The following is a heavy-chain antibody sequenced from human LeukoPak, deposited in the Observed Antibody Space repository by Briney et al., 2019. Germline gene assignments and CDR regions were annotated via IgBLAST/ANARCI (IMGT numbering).Heavy chain of an antibody. CDR1: GGSLSSYY. J-gene: IGHJ4*02. V-gene: IGHV4-59*01. CDR2: IYYSVST. D-gene: IGHD3-22*01. Sequence: SETLSLTCTVSGGSLSSYYWSWIRQPPGKGLEWIGYIYYSVSTNYNPSLKSRVTISVDTSKNQFSLKLSSVTAADTAVYYCARYYYDSSGRHFDYWGQGTLVTVSS. CDR3: ARYYYDSSGRHFDY.